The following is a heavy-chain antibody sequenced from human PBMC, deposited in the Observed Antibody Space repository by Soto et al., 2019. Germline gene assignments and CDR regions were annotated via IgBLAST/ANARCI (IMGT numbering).Heavy chain of an antibody. CDR2: INHSGST. J-gene: IGHJ5*02. CDR1: GGSFSGYY. Sequence: SETLSLTCAVYGGSFSGYYWSWIRQPPGKGLEWIGEINHSGSTNYNPSLKSRVTISVDTSKNQFSLKLSSVTAADTAVYHCVGEYDFNWFDPWGQGTLVTVSS. CDR3: VGEYDFNWFDP. D-gene: IGHD3-3*01. V-gene: IGHV4-34*01.